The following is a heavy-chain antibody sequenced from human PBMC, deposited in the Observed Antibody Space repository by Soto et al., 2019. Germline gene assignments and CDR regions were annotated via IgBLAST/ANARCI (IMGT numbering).Heavy chain of an antibody. CDR2: VYYTGST. V-gene: IGHV4-59*01. D-gene: IGHD6-19*01. J-gene: IGHJ4*02. CDR3: ARSVAVPGAHIDY. CDR1: GGSISGSY. Sequence: PSETLSLTCSVSGGSISGSYWSWIRQSPGEGLEWLGYVYYTGSTNYSPSLRSRVSISVDTSKNEFSLRLSSATAADTAVYSCARSVAVPGAHIDYWGQGTQVTVSS.